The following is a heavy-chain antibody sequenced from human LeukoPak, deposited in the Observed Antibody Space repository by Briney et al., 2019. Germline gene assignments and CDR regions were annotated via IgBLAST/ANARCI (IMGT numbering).Heavy chain of an antibody. CDR3: ARDRTTAWFDP. D-gene: IGHD4-11*01. CDR2: ISSSSSYI. J-gene: IGHJ5*02. Sequence: GGSLGLSCAASGFTFSSYSMNWIRQAPGKGLEWVSSISSSSSYIYYADSVRGRFTSSRDNAKNSLYLQMNSLRAEDTAVYYCARDRTTAWFDPWGQGTLVTVSS. V-gene: IGHV3-21*01. CDR1: GFTFSSYS.